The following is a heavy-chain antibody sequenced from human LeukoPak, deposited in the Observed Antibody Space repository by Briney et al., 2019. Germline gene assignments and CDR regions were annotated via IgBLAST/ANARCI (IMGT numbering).Heavy chain of an antibody. CDR1: GFTFSSYA. V-gene: IGHV3-30-3*01. CDR3: ARDRQWELSSYFDY. CDR2: ISYDGSNK. Sequence: GGSLRLSCAASGFTFSSYAMHWVRQAPGKGLEWVAVISYDGSNKYYADSVKGRFTISRDNSKNTLYLQMNSLRAEDTAVYYCARDRQWELSSYFDYWGQGTLVTVSS. J-gene: IGHJ4*02. D-gene: IGHD1-26*01.